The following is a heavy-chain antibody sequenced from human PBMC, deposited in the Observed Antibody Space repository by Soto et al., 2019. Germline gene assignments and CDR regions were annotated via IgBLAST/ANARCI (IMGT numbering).Heavy chain of an antibody. V-gene: IGHV4-30-2*01. Sequence: SETLSLTCAVSGGSISSGGYSWSWIRQPPGKGLEWIGYIYHSGSTYYNPSLKSRVTMSVDRSKNLFSLNLSSVTAAATAMYYCARGMSADYYDSSGSLAFAVWGQGTMVTVSS. CDR2: IYHSGST. CDR1: GGSISSGGYS. CDR3: ARGMSADYYDSSGSLAFAV. J-gene: IGHJ3*01. D-gene: IGHD3-22*01.